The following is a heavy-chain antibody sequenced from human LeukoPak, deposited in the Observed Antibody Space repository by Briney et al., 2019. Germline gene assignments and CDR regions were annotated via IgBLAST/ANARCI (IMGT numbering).Heavy chain of an antibody. V-gene: IGHV3-48*04. CDR2: ISSSGSTI. J-gene: IGHJ4*02. CDR3: ARHNYHERGSTDY. Sequence: PGGALRLSCAASGFTFSSYGMSWVRQAPGKGLEWVSYISSSGSTIYYADSVKGRFTISRDNAKNSLYLQMNSLRAEDTAVYYCARHNYHERGSTDYWGQGTLVTVSS. D-gene: IGHD5-24*01. CDR1: GFTFSSYG.